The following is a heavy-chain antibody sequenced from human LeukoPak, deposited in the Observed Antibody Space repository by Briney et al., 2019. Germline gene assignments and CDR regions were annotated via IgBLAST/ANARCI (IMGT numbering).Heavy chain of an antibody. J-gene: IGHJ4*02. D-gene: IGHD3-22*01. V-gene: IGHV3-11*06. CDR2: INGSSSDT. Sequence: PGGSLRLSCAASGFTFSDYYMTWIRQAPGRGLEWISYINGSSSDTKYADSVKGRFTISRDNAKNSLYLLMNSLRAEDTAVYYCARARDNYDISSFSALDYWGQGTLVTVSS. CDR3: ARARDNYDISSFSALDY. CDR1: GFTFSDYY.